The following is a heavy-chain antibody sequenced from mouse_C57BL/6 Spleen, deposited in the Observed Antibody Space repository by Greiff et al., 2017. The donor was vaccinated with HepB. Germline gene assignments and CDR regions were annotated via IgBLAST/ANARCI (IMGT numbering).Heavy chain of an antibody. V-gene: IGHV1-52*01. J-gene: IGHJ3*01. CDR2: IDPSDSET. CDR3: ARNDYYGSSYAWFAY. Sequence: QVQLQHPGAELVRPGSSVKLSCKASGYTFTSYWMHWVKQRPIQGLEWIGNIDPSDSETHYNQKFKDKATLTVDKSSSTAYMQLSSLTSEDSAVYYCARNDYYGSSYAWFAYWGQGTLVTVSA. D-gene: IGHD1-1*01. CDR1: GYTFTSYW.